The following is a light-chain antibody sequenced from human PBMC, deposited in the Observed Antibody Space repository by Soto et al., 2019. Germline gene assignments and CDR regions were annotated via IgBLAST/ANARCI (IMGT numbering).Light chain of an antibody. J-gene: IGKJ5*01. CDR1: HDISNY. CDR3: QQGIA. Sequence: DFQMTQSPSSLSASVGDRVTITCQASHDISNYLNWYQQKPGKAPKLLIYDASTLETGVPSRFSGSGSGTDFTFTITSLQPEDIATYYCQQGIAFGQGTRLEI. V-gene: IGKV1-33*01. CDR2: DAS.